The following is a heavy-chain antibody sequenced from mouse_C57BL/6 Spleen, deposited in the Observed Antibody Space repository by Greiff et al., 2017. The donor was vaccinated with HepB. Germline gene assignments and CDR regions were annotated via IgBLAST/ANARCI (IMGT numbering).Heavy chain of an antibody. CDR3: AREGYYYFDY. J-gene: IGHJ2*01. CDR2: IDPYDSET. CDR1: GYTFTSYW. Sequence: VQLQQPGAELVRPGSSVKLSCKASGYTFTSYWMHWVKQRPIQGLEWIGNIDPYDSETHYNQKFKDKATLTVDKSSSTAYMQLSSLTSEDSAVYYGAREGYYYFDYWGQGTTLTVSS. V-gene: IGHV1-52*01. D-gene: IGHD2-3*01.